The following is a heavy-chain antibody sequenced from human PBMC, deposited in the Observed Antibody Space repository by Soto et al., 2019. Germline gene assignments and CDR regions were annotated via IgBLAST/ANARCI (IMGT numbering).Heavy chain of an antibody. CDR3: TRDLGYYDSSGYFDY. V-gene: IGHV3-11*01. CDR2: IDSSGSII. CDR1: GFTFSDYH. J-gene: IGHJ4*02. Sequence: GGSLRLSCSASGFTFSDYHMSWIRQAPGKGLEWISYIDSSGSIIYYADSVKGRFTISRDNAKNSLYLQMNSLRAEDTAVYYCTRDLGYYDSSGYFDYWGQGTLVTVSS. D-gene: IGHD3-22*01.